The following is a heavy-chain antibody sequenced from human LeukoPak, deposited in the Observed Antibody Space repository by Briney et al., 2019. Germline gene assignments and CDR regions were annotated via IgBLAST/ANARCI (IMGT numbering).Heavy chain of an antibody. V-gene: IGHV3-23*01. J-gene: IGHJ4*02. D-gene: IGHD6-19*01. CDR3: ARARTAVAGGFDY. Sequence: GGSLRLSCAASGFTFNIYTMTWVRQAPGKGLDWVSITSDNGDYTYYADSVKGRFTISRDNSKNTLYLQMNSLRAEDTAVYYCARARTAVAGGFDYWGQGTLVTVSS. CDR1: GFTFNIYT. CDR2: TSDNGDYT.